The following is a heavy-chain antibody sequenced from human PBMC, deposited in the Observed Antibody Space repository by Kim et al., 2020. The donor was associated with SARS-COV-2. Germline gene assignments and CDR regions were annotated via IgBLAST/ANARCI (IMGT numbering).Heavy chain of an antibody. CDR2: ISYDGSNK. CDR1: GFTFSSYG. CDR3: AKGPGQVVRMPFDY. Sequence: GGSLRLSCAASGFTFSSYGMHWVRQAPGKGLEWVAVISYDGSNKYYADSVKGRFTISRDNSKNTLYLQMNSLSAEDTAVYYCAKGPGQVVRMPFDYWGQG. J-gene: IGHJ4*02. D-gene: IGHD3-10*01. V-gene: IGHV3-30*18.